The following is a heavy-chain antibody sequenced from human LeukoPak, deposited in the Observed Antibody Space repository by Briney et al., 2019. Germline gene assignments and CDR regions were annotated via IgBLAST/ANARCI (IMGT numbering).Heavy chain of an antibody. CDR3: ANALGAHYFDS. Sequence: GGSLRLSCAASGFTFSTHWMIWVRQAPGKGLEWVANIKQDGSEKYYVDSVKGRFIISRDNAKNSLYLQINSLRAEDTAVYYCANALGAHYFDSWGQGTLVTVSS. J-gene: IGHJ4*02. CDR2: IKQDGSEK. CDR1: GFTFSTHW. V-gene: IGHV3-7*05. D-gene: IGHD1-26*01.